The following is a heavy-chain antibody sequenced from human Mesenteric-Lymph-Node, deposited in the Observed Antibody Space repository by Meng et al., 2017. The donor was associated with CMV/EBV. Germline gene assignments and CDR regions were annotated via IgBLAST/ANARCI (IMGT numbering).Heavy chain of an antibody. J-gene: IGHJ4*02. Sequence: SITNNNWWSWVRQPPGKGLEWIGEIYHSGSTNYNPSLKSRVTISVGKSKNQFSLKLSSVTAADTAVYYCAGQRRGYCSGGSCYYFDDWGQGTLVTVSS. D-gene: IGHD2-15*01. CDR3: AGQRRGYCSGGSCYYFDD. V-gene: IGHV4-4*02. CDR1: SITNNNW. CDR2: IYHSGST.